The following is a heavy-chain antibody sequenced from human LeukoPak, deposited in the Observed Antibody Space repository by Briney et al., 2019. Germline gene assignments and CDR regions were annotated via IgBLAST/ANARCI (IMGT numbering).Heavy chain of an antibody. Sequence: GGSLRLSCAASGFTFSTYSMNWVRQAPGKGLEWVALIWYDGSNKYYADSVKGRFTISRDNSKNTVYLQMNSLTSDDTSLYYCARGYYHDSGTGLAYFDYWGQGTLVTVSS. CDR2: IWYDGSNK. CDR1: GFTFSTYS. D-gene: IGHD3-10*01. V-gene: IGHV3-33*08. J-gene: IGHJ4*02. CDR3: ARGYYHDSGTGLAYFDY.